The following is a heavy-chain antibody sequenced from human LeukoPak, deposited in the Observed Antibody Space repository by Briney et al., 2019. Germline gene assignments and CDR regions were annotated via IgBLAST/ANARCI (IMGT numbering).Heavy chain of an antibody. V-gene: IGHV3-7*01. CDR2: IKEDGGEK. Sequence: GGSLRFSCVASGFTFSSYWMSWVRQAPGKGLEWVAKIKEDGGEKYYVDSVKGRFTLSRDNAKNSLYLQMSSLGAEDTAVYYCAREKLDYVWGSYRPGAFDIWGQGTVVTVSS. CDR3: AREKLDYVWGSYRPGAFDI. CDR1: GFTFSSYW. J-gene: IGHJ3*02. D-gene: IGHD3-16*02.